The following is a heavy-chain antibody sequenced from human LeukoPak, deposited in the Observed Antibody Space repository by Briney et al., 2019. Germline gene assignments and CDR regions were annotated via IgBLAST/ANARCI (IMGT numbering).Heavy chain of an antibody. CDR3: AKEFHY. Sequence: SETLSLTCTVSGGSISDSYLTCIRQPAGKGLEWIGRIYTSGYSNYNPSLKSRLTMSLDTSKNQFSLKLSSVTAADTAVYYYAKEFHYWVQGTLVTVSS. CDR2: IYTSGYS. CDR1: GGSISDSY. V-gene: IGHV4-4*07. J-gene: IGHJ4*02.